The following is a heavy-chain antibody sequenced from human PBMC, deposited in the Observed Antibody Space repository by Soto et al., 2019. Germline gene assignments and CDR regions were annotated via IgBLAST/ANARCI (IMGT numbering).Heavy chain of an antibody. D-gene: IGHD6-19*01. Sequence: SETLSLTCTVSGGSISSSSYYWGWIRQPPGKGLEWIGSIYYSGSTYYNPSLKSRVTISVDTSKNQFSLKLSSVTAADTAVYYCASVTGGIAVAGGFDYWGQGTLVTVSS. J-gene: IGHJ4*02. CDR1: GGSISSSSYY. CDR3: ASVTGGIAVAGGFDY. V-gene: IGHV4-39*01. CDR2: IYYSGST.